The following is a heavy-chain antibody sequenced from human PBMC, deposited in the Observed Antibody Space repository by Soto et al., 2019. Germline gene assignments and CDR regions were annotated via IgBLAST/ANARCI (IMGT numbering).Heavy chain of an antibody. D-gene: IGHD6-13*01. CDR3: ARALIEQQLGGYAFDI. J-gene: IGHJ3*02. Sequence: QVQLVESGGGVVQPGRSLRLSCAASGFTFSSYAMHWVRQAPGKGLEWVAVISYDGSNKYYADSVKGRITISRDNSKNTLYLQMNSLRAEDTAVYYCARALIEQQLGGYAFDIWGQGTMVTVSS. CDR1: GFTFSSYA. V-gene: IGHV3-30-3*01. CDR2: ISYDGSNK.